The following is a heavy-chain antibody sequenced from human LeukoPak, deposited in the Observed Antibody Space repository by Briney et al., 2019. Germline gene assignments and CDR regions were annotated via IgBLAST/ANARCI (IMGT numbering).Heavy chain of an antibody. D-gene: IGHD7-27*01. CDR1: GGSISSYY. CDR3: ARKTGDLYYFDY. CDR2: ISYSGRA. Sequence: SSETLSLTCTVSGGSISSYYWSWIRQPPGKGLEWIGYISYSGRANYNPSLKSRVTISVDTSKNQFSLRLSSVTAADTAVYYCARKTGDLYYFDYWGQGTLVTVSS. V-gene: IGHV4-59*01. J-gene: IGHJ4*02.